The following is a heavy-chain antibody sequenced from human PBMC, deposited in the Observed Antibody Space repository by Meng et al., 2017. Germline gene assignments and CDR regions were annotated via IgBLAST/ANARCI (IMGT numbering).Heavy chain of an antibody. CDR3: ARSIIGSRLFDY. J-gene: IGHJ4*02. CDR2: INPSGGST. CDR1: GYTFTSYY. D-gene: IGHD2-15*01. V-gene: IGHV1-46*01. Sequence: ASVKVSCKASGYTFTSYYMHWVRQAPGQGLEWMGIINPSGGSTSYAQKFQGRVTMTRDTTTSTAYMELSSLRSEDAAVYYCARSIIGSRLFDYWGQGTLVTVSS.